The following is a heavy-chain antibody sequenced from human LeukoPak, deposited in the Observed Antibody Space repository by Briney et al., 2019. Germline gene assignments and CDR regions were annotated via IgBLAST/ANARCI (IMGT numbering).Heavy chain of an antibody. Sequence: SETLSLTCTVSGGSITSYYWSWIRQPPGKGLEWIGYIYHSGSTNCNPSLKSRVTISVDTSKNQYSLKLSSVTAADTAVYYCARGGSSSTWPPAHSFDIWGLGTMVTVSS. J-gene: IGHJ3*02. V-gene: IGHV4-59*01. CDR3: ARGGSSSTWPPAHSFDI. CDR1: GGSITSYY. CDR2: IYHSGST. D-gene: IGHD6-13*01.